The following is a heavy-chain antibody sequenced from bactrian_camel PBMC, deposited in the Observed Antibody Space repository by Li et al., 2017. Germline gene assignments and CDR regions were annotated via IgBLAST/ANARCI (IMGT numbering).Heavy chain of an antibody. J-gene: IGHJ6*01. CDR3: AAARSTSLCSGGSSSTPKFDS. CDR2: IGGDDRT. V-gene: IGHV3S53*01. Sequence: HVQLVESGGGSVQDGGSLTLSCLATGYSFTSNCMAWFRQTPGKEREAVAVIGGDDRTSYADFVEGRFTVSKDRIKKILQLQMNSLEPEDTAMYYCAAARSTSLCSGGSSSTPKFDSRGQGTQVTVS. CDR1: GYSFTSNC. D-gene: IGHD2*01.